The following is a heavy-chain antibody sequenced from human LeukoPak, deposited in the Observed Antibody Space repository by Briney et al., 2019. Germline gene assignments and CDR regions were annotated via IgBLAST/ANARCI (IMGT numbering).Heavy chain of an antibody. D-gene: IGHD3-22*01. CDR2: IYYSGST. CDR3: ATRRSRGMIVVVITLFDY. CDR1: GGSISSSSYY. Sequence: SETLSLTCTVSGGSISSSSYYWGWIRQPPGKGLEWIGSIYYSGSTYYNPSLESRVTISIDTSKNQCSLKLSSVTAPDTAVYYCATRRSRGMIVVVITLFDYWGQGTLVTVSS. J-gene: IGHJ4*02. V-gene: IGHV4-39*01.